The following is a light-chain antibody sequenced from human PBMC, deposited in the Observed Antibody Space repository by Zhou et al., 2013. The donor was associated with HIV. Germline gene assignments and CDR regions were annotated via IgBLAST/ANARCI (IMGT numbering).Light chain of an antibody. CDR1: QSVSGSY. CDR2: GAS. Sequence: EIVLTQSPATLSLSPGERATLSCRASQSVSGSYLAWYQQKPGQAPRLLIHGASSRATGIPDRFSGSGSGTDFTLTISRLEPEDFAVYYCQQYGSSPLTFGGGTKLEIK. J-gene: IGKJ4*01. CDR3: QQYGSSPLT. V-gene: IGKV3-20*01.